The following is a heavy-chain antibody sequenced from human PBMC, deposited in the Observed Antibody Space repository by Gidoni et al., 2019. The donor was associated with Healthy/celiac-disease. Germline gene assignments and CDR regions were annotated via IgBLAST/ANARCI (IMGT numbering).Heavy chain of an antibody. CDR3: ARDLGGAPGGDY. D-gene: IGHD2-21*01. CDR2: INPSGGST. V-gene: IGHV1-46*01. CDR1: GYTFTRYY. Sequence: QVQLVQSGAEVKKPGASVKVSCKASGYTFTRYYMHWVLQAPGQGLEWMGIINPSGGSTSYAQKFQGRVAMTKDTSTSTVYMELSSLRSEDTAVYYCARDLGGAPGGDYWGQGTLVTVSS. J-gene: IGHJ4*02.